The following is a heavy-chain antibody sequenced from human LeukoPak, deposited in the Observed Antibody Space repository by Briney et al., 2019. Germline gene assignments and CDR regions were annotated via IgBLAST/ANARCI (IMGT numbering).Heavy chain of an antibody. Sequence: GGSLRLSCAGSGFIFNSHWMTWVLQAPGMGLEWVGNIRQDGDEKFYADSVRGRFTISRDNAKNSLYLHLNSLRAEDTAIYYCARVRTEWYIDLWGRGTLVTVSP. J-gene: IGHJ2*01. CDR1: GFIFNSHW. D-gene: IGHD2-8*02. V-gene: IGHV3-7*01. CDR3: ARVRTEWYIDL. CDR2: IRQDGDEK.